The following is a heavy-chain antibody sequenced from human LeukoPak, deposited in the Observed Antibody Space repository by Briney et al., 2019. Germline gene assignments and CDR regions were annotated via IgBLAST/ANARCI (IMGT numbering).Heavy chain of an antibody. CDR2: IYHSGST. Sequence: SQTLSLTCTVSGGSISSGSYYWSWIRQPAGKGLEWIGRIYHSGSTYYNPSLKSRVTISVDTSKNQFSLKLSSVTAADTAVYYCMLRTGGSSWRTQAFDYWGQGTLVTVSS. V-gene: IGHV4-61*02. CDR3: MLRTGGSSWRTQAFDY. D-gene: IGHD6-13*01. J-gene: IGHJ4*02. CDR1: GGSISSGSYY.